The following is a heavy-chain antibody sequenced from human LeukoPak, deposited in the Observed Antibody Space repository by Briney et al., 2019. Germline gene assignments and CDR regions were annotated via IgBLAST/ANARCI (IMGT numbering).Heavy chain of an antibody. D-gene: IGHD3-22*01. J-gene: IGHJ4*02. CDR1: GYTSTSYY. CDR2: INPSGGST. Sequence: GASVKVSCKASGYTSTSYYMHWVRQAPGQGLEWMGIINPSGGSTSYAQKFQGRVTMTRDTSTSTVYMELSSLRSEDTAVYYCARDGTDYYDSSGCGYYFDYWGQGTLVTVSS. V-gene: IGHV1-46*01. CDR3: ARDGTDYYDSSGCGYYFDY.